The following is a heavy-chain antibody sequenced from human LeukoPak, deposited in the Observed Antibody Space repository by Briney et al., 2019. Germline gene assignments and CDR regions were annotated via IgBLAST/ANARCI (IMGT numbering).Heavy chain of an antibody. Sequence: PGRSLRLSCAPSGFTFSSYSMNWVRQAPGKGLEWVSSISSSSSYIYYADSVRGRLTISRDNAKNSLYLQMNSLRAEDTAVYYCARADSSSATYYYYGMDVWGQGTTVTVSS. J-gene: IGHJ6*02. CDR1: GFTFSSYS. CDR2: ISSSSSYI. CDR3: ARADSSSATYYYYGMDV. V-gene: IGHV3-21*01. D-gene: IGHD6-13*01.